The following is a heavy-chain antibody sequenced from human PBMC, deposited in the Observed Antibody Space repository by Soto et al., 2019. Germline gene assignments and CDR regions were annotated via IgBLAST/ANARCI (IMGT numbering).Heavy chain of an antibody. CDR1: GGSISSSSYY. J-gene: IGHJ6*02. V-gene: IGHV4-39*01. CDR2: IYYSGST. Sequence: SDTLSLTCTVSGGSISSSSYYGGWIREPPGKGLEWIGSIYYSGSTYYNPSLKSRVTISVDTSKNQFSLKLSSVTAADTAVYYCASPYYYGSGSYYNEGGMDVWGQGTTVTVSS. D-gene: IGHD3-10*01. CDR3: ASPYYYGSGSYYNEGGMDV.